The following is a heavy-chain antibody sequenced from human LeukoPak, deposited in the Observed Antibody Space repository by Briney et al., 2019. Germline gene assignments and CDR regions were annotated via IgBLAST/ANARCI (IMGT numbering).Heavy chain of an antibody. V-gene: IGHV3-23*01. CDR1: GFTFSNAW. Sequence: GGSLRLSCATSGFTFSNAWMNWVRQAPGKGLEWVSAISGSGGSTYYADSVKGRFTISRDNSKNTLYLQMNSLRAEDTAVYYCAKVLGGWYPNYFDYWGQGTLVTVSS. J-gene: IGHJ4*02. CDR3: AKVLGGWYPNYFDY. D-gene: IGHD6-19*01. CDR2: ISGSGGST.